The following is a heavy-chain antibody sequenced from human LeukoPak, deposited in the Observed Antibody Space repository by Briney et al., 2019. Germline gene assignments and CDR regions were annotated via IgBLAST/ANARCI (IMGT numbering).Heavy chain of an antibody. V-gene: IGHV3-48*03. CDR2: ISSTGKTI. CDR1: GFTFSSSE. D-gene: IGHD5-18*01. J-gene: IGHJ4*02. CDR3: ARTAMVNYYFDY. Sequence: GGSLRLSCAASGFTFSSSEMNWVRQAPGQGLEWVSYISSTGKTIYYADSVKGRFTISRDNAKNSLYLQVNSLRAEDTALYYCARTAMVNYYFDYRGQGTLVTVSS.